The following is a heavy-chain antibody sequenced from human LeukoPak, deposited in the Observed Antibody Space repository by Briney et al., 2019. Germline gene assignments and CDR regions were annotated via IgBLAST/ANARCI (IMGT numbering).Heavy chain of an antibody. Sequence: GRSLRLSCAASGFTFSSHGMHWVRQAPGKGLEWVAVIWYDGSNKYYADSVKGRLTISRDNSKNTLYLQMNSLRAEDTAVYYCARAPDYGDYGRYFDYWGQGTLVTVSS. V-gene: IGHV3-33*01. D-gene: IGHD4-17*01. CDR1: GFTFSSHG. CDR2: IWYDGSNK. CDR3: ARAPDYGDYGRYFDY. J-gene: IGHJ4*02.